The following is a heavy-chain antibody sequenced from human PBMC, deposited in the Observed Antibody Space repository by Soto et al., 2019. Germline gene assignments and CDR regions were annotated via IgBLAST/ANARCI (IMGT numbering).Heavy chain of an antibody. CDR3: AGPVLRFLEWLLPDPPYYFDY. CDR1: GFTFSSYA. Sequence: GGSLRLSCAASGFTFSSYAMSWVRQAPGKGLEWVSAISGSGGSTYYADSVKGRFTISRDNSKNTLYLQMNSLRAEDTAVYYCAGPVLRFLEWLLPDPPYYFDYWGQGTLVTVSS. D-gene: IGHD3-3*01. J-gene: IGHJ4*02. CDR2: ISGSGGST. V-gene: IGHV3-23*01.